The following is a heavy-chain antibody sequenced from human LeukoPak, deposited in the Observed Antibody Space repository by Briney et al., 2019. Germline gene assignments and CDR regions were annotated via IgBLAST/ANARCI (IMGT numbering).Heavy chain of an antibody. CDR1: GGSISSYY. CDR3: ATDIAAAGTAFDI. D-gene: IGHD6-13*01. V-gene: IGHV4-59*01. J-gene: IGHJ3*02. Sequence: SETLSLTCTVSGGSISSYYWSWIRQPPGKGLEWIGYIYYSGSTNYNPSLKSRVTISVDTSKNQFSLKLSSMTAADTAVYYCATDIAAAGTAFDIWGQGTMVTVSS. CDR2: IYYSGST.